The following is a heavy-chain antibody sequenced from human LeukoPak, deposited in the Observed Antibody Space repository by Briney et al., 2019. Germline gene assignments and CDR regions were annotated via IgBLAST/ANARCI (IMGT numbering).Heavy chain of an antibody. Sequence: PSETLSLTCTVSGGSISSSSYYWGWIRQPPGKGLEWIGSIYYSGSTYCNPSLKSRVTISVDTSKNQFSLKLSSVTAADTAVYYCARHGGEDIVVVVAAIWFDPWGQGTLVTVSS. CDR1: GGSISSSSYY. V-gene: IGHV4-39*01. D-gene: IGHD2-15*01. J-gene: IGHJ5*02. CDR2: IYYSGST. CDR3: ARHGGEDIVVVVAAIWFDP.